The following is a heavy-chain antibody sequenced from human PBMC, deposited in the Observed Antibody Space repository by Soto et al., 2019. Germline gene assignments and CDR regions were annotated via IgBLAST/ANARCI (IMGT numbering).Heavy chain of an antibody. CDR3: ARDPYYDYIWGNYRSQPA. D-gene: IGHD3-16*02. J-gene: IGHJ5*02. V-gene: IGHV3-7*01. Sequence: GGSLRLSCAASGFTFSSYWMSWVRQAPGKGLEWVANIKQDGSEKYYVDSVKGRFTISRDNAKNSLYLQMNSLRAEDTAVYYCARDPYYDYIWGNYRSQPAWGQGTLVTVSS. CDR1: GFTFSSYW. CDR2: IKQDGSEK.